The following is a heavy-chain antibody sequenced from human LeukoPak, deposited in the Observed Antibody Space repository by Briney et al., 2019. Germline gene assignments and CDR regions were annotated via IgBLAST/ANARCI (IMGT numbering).Heavy chain of an antibody. CDR3: LKGTKTGRPYHLAY. V-gene: IGHV3-23*01. D-gene: IGHD1-1*01. Sequence: GGSLRLSCAASGFTFSSYAMSWVRQTPEKGLEWVSAITGSGDDTFHADSVKGRFTISRDNSRNTLYLQMNSLRAEDTAVYRGLKGTKTGRPYHLAYGGR. CDR1: GFTFSSYA. J-gene: IGHJ2*01. CDR2: ITGSGDDT.